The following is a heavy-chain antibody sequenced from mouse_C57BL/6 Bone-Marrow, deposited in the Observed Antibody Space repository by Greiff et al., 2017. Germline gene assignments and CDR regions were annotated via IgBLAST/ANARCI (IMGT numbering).Heavy chain of an antibody. J-gene: IGHJ2*01. CDR3: AREMITQYYFDY. V-gene: IGHV1-81*01. Sequence: VMLVESGAELARPGASVKLSCKASGYTFTSYGISWVKQRTGQGLEWIGEIYPRSGNTYYNEKFKGKATLTADKSSSTAYMELRSLTSEDSAVYFCAREMITQYYFDYWGQGTTLTVSS. CDR1: GYTFTSYG. CDR2: IYPRSGNT. D-gene: IGHD2-4*01.